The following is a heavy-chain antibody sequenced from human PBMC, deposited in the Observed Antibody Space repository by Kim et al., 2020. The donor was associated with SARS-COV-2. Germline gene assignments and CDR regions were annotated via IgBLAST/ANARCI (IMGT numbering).Heavy chain of an antibody. Sequence: PSLTSGVTISVDTSKNQFSLKLGSVTAADTAVYYCARLPHIGYYYYGMDVWGQGTTVTVSS. CDR3: ARLPHIGYYYYGMDV. V-gene: IGHV4-34*01. J-gene: IGHJ6*02.